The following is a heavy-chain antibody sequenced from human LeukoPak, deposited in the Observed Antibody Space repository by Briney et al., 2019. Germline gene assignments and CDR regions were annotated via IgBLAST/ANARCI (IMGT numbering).Heavy chain of an antibody. J-gene: IGHJ4*02. Sequence: GRSLRLSCAASGFTFDDYAMHWVRQAPGKGLEWFSGISWNSGSIGYADSVKGRFTISRDNAKNSLYLQMNSLRAEDTALYYCAKVSDSGYDYFDYWGQGTLVTVSS. V-gene: IGHV3-9*01. CDR2: ISWNSGSI. CDR3: AKVSDSGYDYFDY. D-gene: IGHD5-12*01. CDR1: GFTFDDYA.